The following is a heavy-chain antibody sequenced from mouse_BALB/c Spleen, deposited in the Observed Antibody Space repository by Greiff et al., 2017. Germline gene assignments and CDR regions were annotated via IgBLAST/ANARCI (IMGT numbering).Heavy chain of an antibody. CDR3: ARVDYGYWYFDV. CDR2: ISYDGSN. Sequence: EVQLQESGPGLVKPSQSLSLTCSVTGYSITSGYYWNWIRQFPGNKLEWMGYISYDGSNNYNPSLKNRISITRDTSKNQFFLKLNSVTTEDTATYYCARVDYGYWYFDVWGAGTTVTVSS. J-gene: IGHJ1*01. D-gene: IGHD1-1*01. CDR1: GYSITSGYY. V-gene: IGHV3-6*02.